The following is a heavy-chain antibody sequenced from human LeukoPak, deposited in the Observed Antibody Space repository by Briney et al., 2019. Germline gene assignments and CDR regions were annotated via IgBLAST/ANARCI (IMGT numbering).Heavy chain of an antibody. CDR1: GFTFSSYV. J-gene: IGHJ4*02. CDR2: ITGSRDST. V-gene: IGHV3-23*01. CDR3: ARAAYCTSTSCHFSGYAQRPLDS. Sequence: PGGSLRLSCAASGFTFSSYVMSWVRQAPGKGLEWVSAITGSRDSTYYVDSVKDRFTISRDNSKNTLYLQMNSLRAEDTAVYYCARAAYCTSTSCHFSGYAQRPLDSWGQGTLVTVSS. D-gene: IGHD2-2*01.